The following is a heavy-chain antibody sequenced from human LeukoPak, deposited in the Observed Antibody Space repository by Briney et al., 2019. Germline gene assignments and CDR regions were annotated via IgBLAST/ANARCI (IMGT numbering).Heavy chain of an antibody. J-gene: IGHJ4*02. Sequence: GGSLRLSCAASGFTLSSYAMSWVRQAPGKGLEWVSAISGSGGSTYYADSVKGRFTISRDNSKNTLYLQMNSLRAEDTAVYYCAKELVAVAGKPYYFDYWGQGTLVTVSS. CDR3: AKELVAVAGKPYYFDY. CDR1: GFTLSSYA. V-gene: IGHV3-23*01. D-gene: IGHD6-19*01. CDR2: ISGSGGST.